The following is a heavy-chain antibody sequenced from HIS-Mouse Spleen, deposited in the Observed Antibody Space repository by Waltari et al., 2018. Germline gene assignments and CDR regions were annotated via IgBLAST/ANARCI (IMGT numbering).Heavy chain of an antibody. D-gene: IGHD6-13*01. CDR3: AREIPYSSSWYDWYFDL. Sequence: QLQLQESGPGLVKPSETLSLTCTVSGGSISSRSHYWGWIRQLPGKGLEWIGSIYYSGSTYYNPSLKSRVTISVDTSKNQFSLKLSSVTAADTAVYYCAREIPYSSSWYDWYFDLWGRGTLVTVSS. CDR2: IYYSGST. J-gene: IGHJ2*01. CDR1: GGSISSRSHY. V-gene: IGHV4-39*07.